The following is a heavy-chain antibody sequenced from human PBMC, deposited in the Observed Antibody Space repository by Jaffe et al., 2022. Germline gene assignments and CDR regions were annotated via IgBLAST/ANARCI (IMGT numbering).Heavy chain of an antibody. Sequence: QVQLVESGGGVVQPGGSLRLSCAASGFTFSSYGMHWVRQAPGKGLEWVAFIRYDGSNKYYADSVKGRFTISRDNSKNTLYLQMNSLRAEDTAVYYCANSRMDLLMTYFDYWGQGTLVTVSS. CDR2: IRYDGSNK. CDR3: ANSRMDLLMTYFDY. V-gene: IGHV3-30*02. CDR1: GFTFSSYG. D-gene: IGHD3-10*01. J-gene: IGHJ4*02.